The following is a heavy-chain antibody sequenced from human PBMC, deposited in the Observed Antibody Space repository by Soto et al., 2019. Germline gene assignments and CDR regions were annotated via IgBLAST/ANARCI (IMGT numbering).Heavy chain of an antibody. CDR1: GGTFSSYA. V-gene: IGHV1-69*13. CDR3: ARGGVYHGRFLEWLSPFPYDDY. CDR2: IIPIFGTA. D-gene: IGHD3-3*01. Sequence: ASVKVSCKASGGTFSSYAISWVRQAPGQGLEWMGGIIPIFGTANYAQKFQGRVTITADESTSTAYMELRSLRSDDTAVYYCARGGVYHGRFLEWLSPFPYDDYWGQGTLVTVSS. J-gene: IGHJ4*02.